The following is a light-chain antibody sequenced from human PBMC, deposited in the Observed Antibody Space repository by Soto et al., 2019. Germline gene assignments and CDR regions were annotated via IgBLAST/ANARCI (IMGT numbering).Light chain of an antibody. V-gene: IGLV3-21*04. Sequence: SYELTLPPSVSVAPGKTATITCGGDNIGGKSVHWYQQKPGQAPVLVIHSDSDRPSGIPERFSCSNFGSTATLTISRVEAGDEADYFCQVWDSLSDHPVFGAGTKLTVL. J-gene: IGLJ2*01. CDR1: NIGGKS. CDR2: SDS. CDR3: QVWDSLSDHPV.